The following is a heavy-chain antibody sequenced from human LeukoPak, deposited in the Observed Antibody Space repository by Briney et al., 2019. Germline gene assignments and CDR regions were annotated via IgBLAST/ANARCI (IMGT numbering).Heavy chain of an antibody. V-gene: IGHV4-59*01. Sequence: TSETLSLTCTVSGGSISSYYWSWIRQPPGKGLEWIGYIYYSGSTNYNPSLKSRVTISVDTSKNQFSLKLSSVTAADTAVYYCARETRSYSGSYYNDYWGQGTLVTVSS. D-gene: IGHD1-26*01. CDR2: IYYSGST. CDR1: GGSISSYY. J-gene: IGHJ4*02. CDR3: ARETRSYSGSYYNDY.